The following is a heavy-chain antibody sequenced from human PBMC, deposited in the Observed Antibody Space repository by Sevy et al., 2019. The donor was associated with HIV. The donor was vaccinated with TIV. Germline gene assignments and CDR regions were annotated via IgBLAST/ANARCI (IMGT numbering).Heavy chain of an antibody. J-gene: IGHJ3*02. D-gene: IGHD6-13*01. CDR3: AKDTVEIAAAGTGGAFDI. CDR1: GFTFDDYA. CDR2: ISWNSGSI. V-gene: IGHV3-9*01. Sequence: SLRLSCAASGFTFDDYAMHWVRQAPGKGLEWVSGISWNSGSIGYADSVKGRFTISRDNAKNSLYLQMNSLRAEDTALYYCAKDTVEIAAAGTGGAFDIWGQGTMVTVSS.